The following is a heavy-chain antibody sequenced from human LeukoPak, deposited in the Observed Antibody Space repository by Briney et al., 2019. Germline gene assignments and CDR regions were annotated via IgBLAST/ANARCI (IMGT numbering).Heavy chain of an antibody. CDR1: GFTFSSYG. V-gene: IGHV3-33*01. CDR2: IWYDGSNK. Sequence: GGSLRLSCAASGFTFSSYGMHWVRQAPGKGLEGVAVIWYDGSNKYYADSVKGRFPISRDNSKNTLYLQMNSLRAEDTAVYYCARGYSGSVDAFDIWGQGTMVTVSS. D-gene: IGHD5-12*01. J-gene: IGHJ3*02. CDR3: ARGYSGSVDAFDI.